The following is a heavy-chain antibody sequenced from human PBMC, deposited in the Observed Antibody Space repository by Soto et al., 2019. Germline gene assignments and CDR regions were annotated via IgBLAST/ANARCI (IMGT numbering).Heavy chain of an antibody. CDR2: ISYDGTNK. CDR3: AKDRSNSWSFDY. CDR1: GFIFSDHN. Sequence: QVQLVESGGGVVQPGRSLRLSCAASGFIFSDHNMHWVRQAPGKGLEWVAVISYDGTNKYYADSVKGRFTISRDNSGNTLSPQMNSLGAGDTAVYYCAKDRSNSWSFDYWGQGTLVTVSS. D-gene: IGHD6-13*01. J-gene: IGHJ4*02. V-gene: IGHV3-30*18.